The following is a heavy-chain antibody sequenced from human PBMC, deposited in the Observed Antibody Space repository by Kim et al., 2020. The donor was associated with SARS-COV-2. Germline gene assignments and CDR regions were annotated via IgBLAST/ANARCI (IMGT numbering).Heavy chain of an antibody. CDR2: IYYSGST. J-gene: IGHJ6*02. D-gene: IGHD3-10*01. Sequence: SETLSLTCTVSGGSISSYYWSWIRQPPGKGLEWIGYIYYSGSTNYNPSLKSRVTISVDTSKNQFSLKLSSVTAADTAVYYCASGELFHYYGMDVWGQGTT. CDR3: ASGELFHYYGMDV. CDR1: GGSISSYY. V-gene: IGHV4-59*08.